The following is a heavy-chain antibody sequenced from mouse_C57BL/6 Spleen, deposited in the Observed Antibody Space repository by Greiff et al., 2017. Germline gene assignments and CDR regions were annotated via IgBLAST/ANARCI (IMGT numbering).Heavy chain of an antibody. CDR3: ARSSSTRGYAMDY. J-gene: IGHJ4*01. D-gene: IGHD2-14*01. CDR2: IDPNSGGT. CDR1: GYAFSSYW. V-gene: IGHV1-72*01. Sequence: VQLQQSGAELVKPGASVKISCKASGYAFSSYWMNWVKQRPGRGLEWIGRIDPNSGGTKYNEKFKSKATLTVDKPSSTAYMQLSSLTSEDSAVYYCARSSSTRGYAMDYWGQGTSVTVSS.